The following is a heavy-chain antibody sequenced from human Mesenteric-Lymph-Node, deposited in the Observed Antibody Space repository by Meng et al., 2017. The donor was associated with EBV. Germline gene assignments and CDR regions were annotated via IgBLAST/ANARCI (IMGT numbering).Heavy chain of an antibody. V-gene: IGHV1-69*01. J-gene: IGHJ5*02. CDR1: GGTFSRYA. Sequence: QVQLVQSGAEVKKPGSSVKVSCTASGGTFSRYAISWVRQAPGQGLEWMGGIIPIFGTANYAQKFQGRVTITADESTSTAYMELRSLRSDDTAVYFCARLSPVATSLNYFDTWGQGTLVTVDS. D-gene: IGHD5-12*01. CDR3: ARLSPVATSLNYFDT. CDR2: IIPIFGTA.